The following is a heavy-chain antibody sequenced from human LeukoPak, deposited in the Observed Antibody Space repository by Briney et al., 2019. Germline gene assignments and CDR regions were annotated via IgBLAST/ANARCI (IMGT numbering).Heavy chain of an antibody. D-gene: IGHD2-21*01. J-gene: IGHJ3*02. CDR1: GGTFSSYA. Sequence: SVKVSCKASGGTFSSYAISWVRQAPGQGLEWMGGIIPIFGTANYAQKFQGRVTITADESTSTAYMELSSLRSEDTAVYYCAALVVKMGDAFDIWGQGTMVTVSS. V-gene: IGHV1-69*13. CDR2: IIPIFGTA. CDR3: AALVVKMGDAFDI.